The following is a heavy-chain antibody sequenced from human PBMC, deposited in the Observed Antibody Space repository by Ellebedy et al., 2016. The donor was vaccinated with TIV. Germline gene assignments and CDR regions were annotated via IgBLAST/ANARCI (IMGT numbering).Heavy chain of an antibody. V-gene: IGHV4-4*02. D-gene: IGHD3-9*01. CDR3: ARILTAYYNQYYDGMGV. CDR2: VFHPGRA. Sequence: SETLSLXXAVSGASISSNNWWSWVRQPPGKGLEWIGDVFHPGRANYNPSLKSRVTISVEKSKNQFSLQLSSVTAADTAIYYCARILTAYYNQYYDGMGVWGQGTTVTVSS. J-gene: IGHJ6*02. CDR1: GASISSNNW.